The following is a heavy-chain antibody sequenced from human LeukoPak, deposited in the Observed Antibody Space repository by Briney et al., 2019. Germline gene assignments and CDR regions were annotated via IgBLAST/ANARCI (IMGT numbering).Heavy chain of an antibody. CDR2: IIPILGIA. J-gene: IGHJ4*02. D-gene: IGHD6-6*01. CDR1: GGTFSSYA. Sequence: ASVKVSCKASGGTFSSYAISWVRPAPGQGPEWMGRIIPILGIANYAQKFQGRVTITADKSTSTAYMELSSLRSEDTAVYYCARDEAARGDYWGQGTLVTVSS. CDR3: ARDEAARGDY. V-gene: IGHV1-69*04.